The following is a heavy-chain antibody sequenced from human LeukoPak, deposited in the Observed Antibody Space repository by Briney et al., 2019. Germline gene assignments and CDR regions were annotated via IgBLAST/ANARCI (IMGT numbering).Heavy chain of an antibody. J-gene: IGHJ4*02. CDR3: ARGSDYVWGSYRPDY. CDR1: GYTFTGYY. Sequence: GASVKVSCKASGYTFTGYYMHWVRQAPGQGLEWMGWINPNSGGTNYAQKFQGRVTMTSDTSISTAYMELSRLRSDDTAVYYCARGSDYVWGSYRPDYWGQGTLVTVSS. D-gene: IGHD3-16*02. CDR2: INPNSGGT. V-gene: IGHV1-2*02.